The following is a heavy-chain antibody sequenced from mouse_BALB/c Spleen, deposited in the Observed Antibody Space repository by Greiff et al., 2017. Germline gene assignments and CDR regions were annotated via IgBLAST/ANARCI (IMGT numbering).Heavy chain of an antibody. CDR3: ARSITMITTYYAMDY. J-gene: IGHJ4*01. V-gene: IGHV3-8*02. CDR1: GDSITSGY. CDR2: ISYSGST. Sequence: EVKLQESGPSLVKPSQTLSLTCSVTGDSITSGYWNWIRKFPGNKLEYMGYISYSGSTYYNPSLKSRISITRDTSKNQYYLQLNSVTTEDTATYYCARSITMITTYYAMDYWGQGTSVTVSS. D-gene: IGHD2-4*01.